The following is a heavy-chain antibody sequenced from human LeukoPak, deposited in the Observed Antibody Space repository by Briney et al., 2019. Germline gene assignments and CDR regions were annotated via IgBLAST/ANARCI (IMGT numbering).Heavy chain of an antibody. CDR1: GFTFSSYW. J-gene: IGHJ4*02. CDR3: ARGYGSRTYFDY. V-gene: IGHV3-74*01. Sequence: PSGGSLRLSCAASGFTFSSYWMHWVRQAPGKGLVWVSRINTDGKSTNYADSVKGRFTISRDNAKNTLYQQMNSLRAEDTAVYYCARGYGSRTYFDYWGQGTLVTVSS. CDR2: INTDGKST. D-gene: IGHD2-2*01.